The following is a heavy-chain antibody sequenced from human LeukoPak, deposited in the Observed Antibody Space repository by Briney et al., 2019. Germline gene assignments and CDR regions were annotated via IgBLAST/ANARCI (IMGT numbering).Heavy chain of an antibody. V-gene: IGHV1-2*02. D-gene: IGHD4-23*01. CDR1: GYTFTGYY. CDR2: VNPNSGGT. Sequence: ASVKVSCKASGYTFTGYYMRWVRQAPGQGLEWMGWVNPNSGGTNYAQKFQGRVTMTRDTSISTAYMELSRLRSDDTAVYYCARAREDGGNSGEIGYWGQGTLVTVSS. CDR3: ARAREDGGNSGEIGY. J-gene: IGHJ4*02.